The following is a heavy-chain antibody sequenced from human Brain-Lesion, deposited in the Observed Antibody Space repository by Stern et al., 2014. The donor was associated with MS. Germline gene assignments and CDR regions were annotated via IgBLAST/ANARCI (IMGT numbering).Heavy chain of an antibody. CDR2: INRDGSDT. CDR1: GFNFSSYW. CDR3: ARGVGDY. J-gene: IGHJ4*02. Sequence: VQESGGGLVQPGGSLRLSCAASGFNFSSYWMHWVRQFPEKGLFWVSQINRDGSDTSYADSVKGRFSISRENIRNMLYLRMTSLRAEDTAVYYCARGVGDYWGQGARVTVSS. D-gene: IGHD3-16*01. V-gene: IGHV3-74*02.